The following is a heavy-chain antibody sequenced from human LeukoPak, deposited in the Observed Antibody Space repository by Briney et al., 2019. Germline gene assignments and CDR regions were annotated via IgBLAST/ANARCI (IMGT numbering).Heavy chain of an antibody. J-gene: IGHJ4*02. Sequence: SETLSLTCTVSGGSISSYYWSWIRQPPGKGLEWIGYIYTSGSTNYNPSLKSRVTMSVDTSKNQFSLKPSSVTAADTAVYYCARESGYDEYDFDYWGQGTLVTVSS. V-gene: IGHV4-4*08. D-gene: IGHD5-12*01. CDR1: GGSISSYY. CDR2: IYTSGST. CDR3: ARESGYDEYDFDY.